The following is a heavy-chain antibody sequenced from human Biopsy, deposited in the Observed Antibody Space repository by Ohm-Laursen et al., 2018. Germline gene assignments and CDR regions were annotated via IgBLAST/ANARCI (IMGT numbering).Heavy chain of an antibody. J-gene: IGHJ5*02. Sequence: SVKASCKASGYSFSTYDVNWVRQARGQGLEWMGWMIPSSGKTGYAQRFQGRVTLTMNTSISTAYMELSGLGSEDTAVYFCARGYSRRVSIFEASIYWFDTWGQGTLVTVSS. V-gene: IGHV1-8*01. D-gene: IGHD6-6*01. CDR1: GYSFSTYD. CDR3: ARGYSRRVSIFEASIYWFDT. CDR2: MIPSSGKT.